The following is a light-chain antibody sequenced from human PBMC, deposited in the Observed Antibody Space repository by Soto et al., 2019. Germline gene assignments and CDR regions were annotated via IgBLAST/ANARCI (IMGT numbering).Light chain of an antibody. V-gene: IGLV2-23*02. Sequence: QSVLTQPASVSGSPGQSITISCTGTSSYVGSYNLVSWYQQHPGKAPNLMIYEVSKRPSGVSKRFSGSKSGNTASLTISGLQAEDEADYYCCSYAGSSGYVFGTGTKVTVL. CDR1: SSYVGSYNL. J-gene: IGLJ1*01. CDR2: EVS. CDR3: CSYAGSSGYV.